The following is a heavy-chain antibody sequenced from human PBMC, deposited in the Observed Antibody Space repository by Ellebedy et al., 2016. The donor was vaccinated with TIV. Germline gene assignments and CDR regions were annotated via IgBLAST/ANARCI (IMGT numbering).Heavy chain of an antibody. CDR2: LTTGGVT. Sequence: GESLKISCVVSGFTFSTYAMRWFRQAPGKGLEWVSALTTGGVTFYADSVEGRFTISRDNSRNTLHLQMNSLRGEDTAVYFFAKDVRYNIGWGGALDIWGQGAMVIVSS. V-gene: IGHV3-23*01. D-gene: IGHD2/OR15-2a*01. CDR3: AKDVRYNIGWGGALDI. CDR1: GFTFSTYA. J-gene: IGHJ3*02.